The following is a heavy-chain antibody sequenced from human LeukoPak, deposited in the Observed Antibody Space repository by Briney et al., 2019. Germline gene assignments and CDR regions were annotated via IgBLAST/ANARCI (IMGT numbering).Heavy chain of an antibody. Sequence: GGSLRLSCAASGFTFDDYAMHWVRQAPGKGLEWVSGISWNSGSIGYADPVKGRFTISRDNAKNSLYLQMNSLRAEDTALYYCAKDKSRFLEWLPFDYWGQGTLVTVSS. CDR2: ISWNSGSI. V-gene: IGHV3-9*01. CDR3: AKDKSRFLEWLPFDY. D-gene: IGHD3-3*01. J-gene: IGHJ4*02. CDR1: GFTFDDYA.